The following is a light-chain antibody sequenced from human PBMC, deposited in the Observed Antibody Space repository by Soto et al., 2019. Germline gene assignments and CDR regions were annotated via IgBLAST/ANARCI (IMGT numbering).Light chain of an antibody. CDR2: EVS. CDR3: SSYAGSNTVV. V-gene: IGLV2-8*01. J-gene: IGLJ2*01. CDR1: SSDVGGYNY. Sequence: QSALTQPPSASGSPGQSVTISCTGTSSDVGGYNYVSWYQQHPGKAPKLLIYEVSTRPSGVPDRFSGSKSGNTASLTVSGLQAEYEADYYCSSYAGSNTVVFGGGTKLTVL.